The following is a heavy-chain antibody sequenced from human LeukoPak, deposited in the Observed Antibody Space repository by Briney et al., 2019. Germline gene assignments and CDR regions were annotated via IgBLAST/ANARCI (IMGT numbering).Heavy chain of an antibody. D-gene: IGHD5-18*01. Sequence: GGSLRLFCEASGLTFGSHAMYWVRQAPGKGLEWVAGIFGSGGSPHYAEPVKGRFTISRDNSRNTVYLQINSLGAEDTADYYCGKTSVGYSSGQKPAWPVDFWGQGTLVTVSS. CDR1: GLTFGSHA. J-gene: IGHJ4*02. CDR2: IFGSGGSP. CDR3: GKTSVGYSSGQKPAWPVDF. V-gene: IGHV3-23*01.